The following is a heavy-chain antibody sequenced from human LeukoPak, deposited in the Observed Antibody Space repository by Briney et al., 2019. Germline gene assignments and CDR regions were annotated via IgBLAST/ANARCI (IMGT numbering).Heavy chain of an antibody. CDR3: ARAATVTTYDY. J-gene: IGHJ4*02. Sequence: SQTLSLTCTVSGGSISSGGYYWSWIRQPPGKGLEWIGYIYHSGSTYYNPSLKSRVTISVDRSKNQFFLKLSSVTAADTAVYYCARAATVTTYDYWGQGTLVTVSS. CDR2: IYHSGST. D-gene: IGHD4-11*01. V-gene: IGHV4-30-2*01. CDR1: GGSISSGGYY.